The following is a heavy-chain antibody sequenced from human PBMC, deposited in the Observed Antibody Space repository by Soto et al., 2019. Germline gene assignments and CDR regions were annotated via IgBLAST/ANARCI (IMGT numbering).Heavy chain of an antibody. CDR2: INHSGST. CDR1: DASFSTYF. Sequence: PSETLSLTCAVYDASFSTYFWSWIRQPPGKGLEWIGEINHSGSTNYNPSLQSRVTMSVDTSRSQISLNLTSVTAADTAVYYCVRNSRRGQQLPPFYYYGLDVWGPGTTVTVSS. CDR3: VRNSRRGQQLPPFYYYGLDV. V-gene: IGHV4-34*01. D-gene: IGHD6-13*01. J-gene: IGHJ6*02.